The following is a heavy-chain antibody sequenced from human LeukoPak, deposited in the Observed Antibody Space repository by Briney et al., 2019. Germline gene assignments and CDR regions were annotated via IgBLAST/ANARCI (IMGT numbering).Heavy chain of an antibody. D-gene: IGHD1-1*01. J-gene: IGHJ5*02. CDR3: ARDDVAWNDVHWFDP. Sequence: PGGSLRLSCAASGFTFSYYTMNWVRQAPGKGLEWVSSTSSTTTYIYYADSVKGRSTISRDNAKNSLYLQMSSLRAEDTAVYYCARDDVAWNDVHWFDPWGQGTLVTVSS. V-gene: IGHV3-21*01. CDR1: GFTFSYYT. CDR2: TSSTTTYI.